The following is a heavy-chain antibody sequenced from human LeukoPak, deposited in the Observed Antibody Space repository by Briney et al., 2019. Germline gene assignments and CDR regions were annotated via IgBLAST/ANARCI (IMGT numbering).Heavy chain of an antibody. CDR3: AMTWLQLWLPFGDY. CDR2: ISGSGVST. CDR1: GFTFSSYA. V-gene: IGHV3-23*01. Sequence: GGSLRLSCAASGFTFSSYAMSWVRQAPGQGREWVSAISGSGVSTYYADSVKGRFTISRDNSKNTLYLQMNSLRAEDTDVYYCAMTWLQLWLPFGDYWGQGTLVTVSS. D-gene: IGHD5-18*01. J-gene: IGHJ4*02.